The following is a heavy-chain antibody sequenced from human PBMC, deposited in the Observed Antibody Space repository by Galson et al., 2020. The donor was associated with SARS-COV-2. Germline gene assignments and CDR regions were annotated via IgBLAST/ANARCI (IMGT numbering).Heavy chain of an antibody. V-gene: IGHV3-30*04. D-gene: IGHD1-26*01. CDR3: ALSYGTAFDI. CDR1: GFTFSSYA. CDR2: ISYDGSNK. Sequence: QLGESLKISCAASGFTFSSYAMHWVRQAPGKGLEWVAVISYDGSNKYYADSVKGRFTIFRDNSKNTLYLQMNSLRAEDTAVYYCALSYGTAFDIWGQGTMVTVSS. J-gene: IGHJ3*02.